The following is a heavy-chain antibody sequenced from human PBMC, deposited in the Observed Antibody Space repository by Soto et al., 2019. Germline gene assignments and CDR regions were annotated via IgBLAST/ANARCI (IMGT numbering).Heavy chain of an antibody. J-gene: IGHJ6*02. CDR3: ARREYDDYIWDYYGMDV. D-gene: IGHD3-16*01. V-gene: IGHV1-69*01. Sequence: QVQLVQSGAEVKKPGSSVKVSCKASGGTFSSYAFSWVRQAPGQGLEWMGGIIPIFRRTHYAQNFQGRVTITADESTITVYMELSSLRSEETALYYCARREYDDYIWDYYGMDVWGQGTSVTVSS. CDR1: GGTFSSYA. CDR2: IIPIFRRT.